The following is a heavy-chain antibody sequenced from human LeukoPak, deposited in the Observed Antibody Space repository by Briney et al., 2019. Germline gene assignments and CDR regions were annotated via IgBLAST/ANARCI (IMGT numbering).Heavy chain of an antibody. V-gene: IGHV4-4*07. D-gene: IGHD3-22*01. J-gene: IGHJ4*02. Sequence: SETLSLTCTVSGGPIYSYYWSWIRQTAGKGLEWIGRLYPGVSTNYNPSLKSRVTMSVDTSKNQFALKLSAVTAADTAVYYCARSGYYDSSGYPHYFDYWGQGTLVTVSS. CDR3: ARSGYYDSSGYPHYFDY. CDR2: LYPGVST. CDR1: GGPIYSYY.